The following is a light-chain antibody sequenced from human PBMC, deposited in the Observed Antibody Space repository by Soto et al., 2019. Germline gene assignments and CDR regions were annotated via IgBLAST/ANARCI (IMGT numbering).Light chain of an antibody. CDR1: SSDVGGYNY. Sequence: QSALTQPRSVSGSPGQSVTISCTGTSSDVGGYNYVSWYQQHPGNAPKLMIYDVSKRPSRVPDRFSGSKSGNTASLTISGLQAEDEADYYCCSYAGSSLFGGGTKLTVL. CDR2: DVS. CDR3: CSYAGSSL. V-gene: IGLV2-11*01. J-gene: IGLJ2*01.